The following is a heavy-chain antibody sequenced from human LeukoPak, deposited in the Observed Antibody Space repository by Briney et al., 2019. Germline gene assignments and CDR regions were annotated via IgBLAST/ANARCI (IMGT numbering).Heavy chain of an antibody. CDR2: IFHSGTT. CDR3: TKGGSSWPYCFDY. Sequence: PSGTLSLTCAVSGAFSNRSWWTWVRQPAGKGLEWIGEIFHSGTTNYDPSLESRVTISVDKSKNQFSLKLRSVTAADTAVYYCTKGGSSWPYCFDYWGQGILVTVSS. V-gene: IGHV4-4*02. CDR1: GAFSNRSW. J-gene: IGHJ4*02. D-gene: IGHD6-13*01.